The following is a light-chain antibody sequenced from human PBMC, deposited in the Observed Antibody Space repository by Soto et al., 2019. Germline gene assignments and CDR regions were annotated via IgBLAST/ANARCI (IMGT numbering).Light chain of an antibody. CDR3: QQYDNLPLT. CDR2: AAS. CDR1: QDISNY. Sequence: DIQMTQSPSSLSASVGDRVTITCQASQDISNYLNWYQQKLGKAPKLLIYAASNLETGVLSRFSGSGSGTDFPFTISSLQPEDFATYYCQQYDNLPLTFGGGTRVEIK. J-gene: IGKJ4*01. V-gene: IGKV1-33*01.